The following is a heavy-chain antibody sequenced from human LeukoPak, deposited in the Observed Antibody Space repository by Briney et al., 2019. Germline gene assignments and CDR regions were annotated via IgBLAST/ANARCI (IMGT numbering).Heavy chain of an antibody. Sequence: QPGRSLRLSCAASGFTFSSYAMHWVRQAPGEGLEWVAVISYDGSNKYYADSVKGRFTISRDNSKNTLYLQMNSLRAEDTAVYYCAREVGDCSSTSCYNHYYYMDVWGKGTTVTVSS. J-gene: IGHJ6*03. CDR2: ISYDGSNK. D-gene: IGHD2-2*02. V-gene: IGHV3-30*01. CDR3: AREVGDCSSTSCYNHYYYMDV. CDR1: GFTFSSYA.